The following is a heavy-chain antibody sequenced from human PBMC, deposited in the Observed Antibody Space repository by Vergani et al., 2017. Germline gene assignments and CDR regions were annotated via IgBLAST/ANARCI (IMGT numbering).Heavy chain of an antibody. V-gene: IGHV3-21*01. J-gene: IGHJ4*02. Sequence: EVQMVESGGGLVKPGGSLRLSCVASGFTFSHYSMNWVRQAPGKGLEWVSSISGNYDDVYYADSVKGRFAISRDNAKNSLYLQMNNLRVEDTAVYYCARDLLPGTLLLLAYWGQGTLISVSS. D-gene: IGHD1-7*01. CDR2: ISGNYDDV. CDR1: GFTFSHYS. CDR3: ARDLLPGTLLLLAY.